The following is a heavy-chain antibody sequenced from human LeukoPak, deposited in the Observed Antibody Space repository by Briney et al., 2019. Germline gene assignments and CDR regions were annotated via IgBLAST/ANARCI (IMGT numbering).Heavy chain of an antibody. Sequence: ASVKVSCKVSGYTLTELSMHWVRQAPGQGLEWMGWINPNSGGTNYAQKFQGRVTMTRDTSISTAYMELSRLRSDDTAVYYCARDYYGSGFDYWGQGTLVTVSS. D-gene: IGHD3-10*01. CDR2: INPNSGGT. V-gene: IGHV1-2*02. CDR1: GYTLTELS. CDR3: ARDYYGSGFDY. J-gene: IGHJ4*02.